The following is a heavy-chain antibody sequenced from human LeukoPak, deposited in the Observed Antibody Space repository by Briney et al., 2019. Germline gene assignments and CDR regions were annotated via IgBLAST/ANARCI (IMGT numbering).Heavy chain of an antibody. D-gene: IGHD2-8*01. J-gene: IGHJ3*01. CDR3: ARSKSGVFDV. V-gene: IGHV3-74*01. Sequence: GGSLRLSCVASGFTFSNYWMQWVRQVPGKGLVWVSRLNGDGTNIIYADSVKGRFTISRDNAENTLYLQMNSLRAEDTALYYCARSKSGVFDVWGQGTMVTVSS. CDR2: LNGDGTNI. CDR1: GFTFSNYW.